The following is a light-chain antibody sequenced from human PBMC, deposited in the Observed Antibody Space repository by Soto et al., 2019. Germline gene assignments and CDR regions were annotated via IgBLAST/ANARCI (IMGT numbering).Light chain of an antibody. CDR1: QSISSW. CDR2: DAS. J-gene: IGKJ1*01. Sequence: DIQMTQSPSTLSASVGDRVTITCRASQSISSWLAWYQQKPGKAPKLLIYDASSLESGVPSRFSGCGSGTEFTLTISSLQPDDFATYYCQQYNSYSETFGQGNKVAIK. V-gene: IGKV1-5*01. CDR3: QQYNSYSET.